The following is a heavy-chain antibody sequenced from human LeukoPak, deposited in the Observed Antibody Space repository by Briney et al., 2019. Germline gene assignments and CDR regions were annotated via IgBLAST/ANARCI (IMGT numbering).Heavy chain of an antibody. Sequence: GGSLRLSCAASGLTVSSNYTRWVRQAPGKGLEWVSVISSGGRTYYADSVKGRFTISRHNSKNTLYLQMNSLRAEDTAVYYCARTQYSPGGDVYYFDYWGQGTLVTVSS. CDR2: ISSGGRT. D-gene: IGHD6-6*01. J-gene: IGHJ4*02. CDR1: GLTVSSNY. V-gene: IGHV3-53*04. CDR3: ARTQYSPGGDVYYFDY.